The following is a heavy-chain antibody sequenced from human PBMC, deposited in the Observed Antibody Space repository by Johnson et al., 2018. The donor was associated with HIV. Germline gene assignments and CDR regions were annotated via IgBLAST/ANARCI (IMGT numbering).Heavy chain of an antibody. D-gene: IGHD6-19*01. Sequence: VQLVESGGGVVQPGGSLRLSCVAYGSPLSNYAMNWVSQAPGKGLDWVSTISGSGGTTYYADSVTGRFTISRDNAKNFLYLQMNSLRFEDTALYYWARTTGMAVAGGFFDVWGRGTMVTVSS. V-gene: IGHV3-23*04. J-gene: IGHJ3*01. CDR1: GSPLSNYA. CDR3: ARTTGMAVAGGFFDV. CDR2: ISGSGGTT.